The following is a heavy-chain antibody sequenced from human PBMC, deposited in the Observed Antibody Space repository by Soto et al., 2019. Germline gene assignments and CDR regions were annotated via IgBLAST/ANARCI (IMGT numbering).Heavy chain of an antibody. V-gene: IGHV1-18*01. CDR1: GYTFTSYG. D-gene: IGHD1-20*01. Sequence: ASVKVSCKASGYTFTSYGISWVRQAPGQGLEWMGWISAYDGNTNYAQKLQGRVTMTTDTSTSTAYMELRSLRSDDTAVYYCARDLITGTTPLRYYSYYGMDVWGQGTTVTVSS. CDR2: ISAYDGNT. CDR3: ARDLITGTTPLRYYSYYGMDV. J-gene: IGHJ6*02.